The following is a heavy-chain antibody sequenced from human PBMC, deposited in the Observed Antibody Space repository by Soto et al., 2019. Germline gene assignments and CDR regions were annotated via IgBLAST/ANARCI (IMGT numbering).Heavy chain of an antibody. D-gene: IGHD2-21*02. J-gene: IGHJ4*02. CDR2: ISYDGSNK. Sequence: QVQLVESGGGVVQPGRSLRLSCAASGFTFSSYGMHWVRQAPGKGLEWVAVISYDGSNKYYADSVKGRFTISRDKSKNTLYLQLNSLRAEDTAVYYCAKDRRCDTVDYWGQGTLVTVSS. CDR1: GFTFSSYG. CDR3: AKDRRCDTVDY. V-gene: IGHV3-30*18.